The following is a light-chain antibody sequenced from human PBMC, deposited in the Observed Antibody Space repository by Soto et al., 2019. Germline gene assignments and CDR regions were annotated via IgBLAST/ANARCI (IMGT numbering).Light chain of an antibody. CDR2: DVS. CDR3: SSYTSSTFFV. Sequence: QSVLTQPPSASGSPGQSVTISCTGTSADVGGYNYVSWYQHHPGKAPKLMIYDVSNRPSGVSNRFSGSKSGNTASLTISGLQTEDEADYYCSSYTSSTFFVFGTGAKVTV. J-gene: IGLJ1*01. V-gene: IGLV2-14*03. CDR1: SADVGGYNY.